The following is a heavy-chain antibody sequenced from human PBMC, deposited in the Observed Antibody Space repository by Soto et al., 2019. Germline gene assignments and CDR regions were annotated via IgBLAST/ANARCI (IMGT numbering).Heavy chain of an antibody. CDR2: IYDSGST. Sequence: QVQLQESGPGLVKPSETLSLTCTVSGGSISSYYWSWIRQPPGKGLDWIGCIYDSGSTNYNPSLKSRVTISVDTSKNQFSLKLSSVTAADTAVYYCARQSGYSSGWERYDFDYWGQGTLVTVSS. J-gene: IGHJ4*02. CDR3: ARQSGYSSGWERYDFDY. CDR1: GGSISSYY. D-gene: IGHD6-19*01. V-gene: IGHV4-59*08.